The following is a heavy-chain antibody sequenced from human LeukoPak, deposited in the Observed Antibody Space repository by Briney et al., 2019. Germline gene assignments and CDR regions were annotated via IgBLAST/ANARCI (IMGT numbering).Heavy chain of an antibody. CDR2: IIPMFGIA. CDR3: ARDRPYTGGWRGFDY. Sequence: SVKVSFKASGCTFSRYAISLVRQAPGQGLEWMGGIIPMFGIANYAQKSQGRVTIPADESTSTAYMEMSSLRSEDTAVYYCARDRPYTGGWRGFDYWGQGNLVTVSS. CDR1: GCTFSRYA. J-gene: IGHJ4*02. V-gene: IGHV1-69*13. D-gene: IGHD6-19*01.